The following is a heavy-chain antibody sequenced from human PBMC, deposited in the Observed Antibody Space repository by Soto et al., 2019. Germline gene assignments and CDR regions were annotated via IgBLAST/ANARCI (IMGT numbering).Heavy chain of an antibody. CDR2: INHSGST. V-gene: IGHV4-34*01. J-gene: IGHJ4*02. CDR3: ASLRLKGYSYGHGVDY. CDR1: GGSFSGYY. Sequence: SETLSLTCAVYGGSFSGYYWSWIRQSPGKGLEWIGEINHSGSTNYNPSLKSRVTISVDTSKNQFSLKLSSVTAADTAVYYCASLRLKGYSYGHGVDYWGQGTLVTVYS. D-gene: IGHD5-18*01.